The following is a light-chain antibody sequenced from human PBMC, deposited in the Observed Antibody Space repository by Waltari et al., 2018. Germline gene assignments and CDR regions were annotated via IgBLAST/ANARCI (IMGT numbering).Light chain of an antibody. J-gene: IGLJ1*01. CDR3: SSYAGSNNYV. CDR1: SSDVGGNNY. V-gene: IGLV2-8*01. Sequence: QSALTQPPSASGSPGQSVTIPCPVTSSDVGGNNYVSWYQQHPGKAPKLMIYEVSKRPSGVPDRFSGSKSGNTASLTVSGLQAEDEADYYCSSYAGSNNYVFGTGTKVTVL. CDR2: EVS.